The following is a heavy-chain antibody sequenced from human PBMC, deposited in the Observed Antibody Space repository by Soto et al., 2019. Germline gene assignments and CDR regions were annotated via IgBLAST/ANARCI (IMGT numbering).Heavy chain of an antibody. CDR1: GGTFSSYA. CDR3: ARSQGSSTSLEIYFYYYYGMDV. Sequence: QVQLVQSGAEVKKPGSSVKVSCKASGGTFSSYAISWVRQAPGQGLEWRGGIIPISGTANYAQKFQGRVTITAEESTSTADMELSRLRSEDTAVYYCARSQGSSTSLEIYFYYYYGMDVWGQGTTVTVSS. D-gene: IGHD2-2*01. V-gene: IGHV1-69*01. J-gene: IGHJ6*02. CDR2: IIPISGTA.